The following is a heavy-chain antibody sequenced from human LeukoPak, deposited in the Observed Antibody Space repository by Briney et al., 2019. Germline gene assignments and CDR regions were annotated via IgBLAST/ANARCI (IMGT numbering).Heavy chain of an antibody. D-gene: IGHD3-10*01. CDR1: GFTFSNRA. V-gene: IGHV3-23*01. CDR3: ANEIRPNDY. CDR2: ISIGGERT. J-gene: IGHJ4*02. Sequence: GGSLRLSSVVSGFTFSNRAMSWVRQAPGKGLEWISAISIGGERTYYADSVKGRFSISRDNSKNTLYLQMNGLRAGDTAIYYCANEIRPNDYWGQGTLVTVSS.